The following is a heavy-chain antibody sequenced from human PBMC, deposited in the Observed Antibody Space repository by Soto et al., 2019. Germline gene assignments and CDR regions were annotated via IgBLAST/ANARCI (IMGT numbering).Heavy chain of an antibody. CDR2: IKEDGSEK. Sequence: GGSLRLSCTGSGFTFSSYWMSWVRQAPGKGLKWVANIKEDGSEKNYVDSVQGRFTISRDNAKNILYLQMNSLRADDTAVYYCARDFQPNYGSSWAHHWGQGALVTVSS. V-gene: IGHV3-7*01. CDR1: GFTFSSYW. J-gene: IGHJ5*02. D-gene: IGHD6-13*01. CDR3: ARDFQPNYGSSWAHH.